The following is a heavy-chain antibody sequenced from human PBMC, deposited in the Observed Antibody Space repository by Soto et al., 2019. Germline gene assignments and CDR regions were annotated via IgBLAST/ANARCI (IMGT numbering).Heavy chain of an antibody. J-gene: IGHJ4*01. D-gene: IGHD3-22*01. CDR3: ARSLGTVYDSLPDY. CDR1: GGSISSYY. Sequence: LSLTCTVSGGSISSYYWSWIRQPPGKGLEWIGYIYYSGSTNYNPSLKSRVTISIDTSKNQFSLKLSSVTAADTAVFYCARSLGTVYDSLPDYWGQGTLVTVSS. CDR2: IYYSGST. V-gene: IGHV4-59*01.